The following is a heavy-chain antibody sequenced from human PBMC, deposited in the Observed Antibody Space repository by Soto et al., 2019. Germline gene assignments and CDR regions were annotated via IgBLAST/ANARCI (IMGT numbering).Heavy chain of an antibody. V-gene: IGHV4-61*08. D-gene: IGHD3-10*02. CDR2: IYFSGST. CDR1: GGSVNSGGFY. J-gene: IGHJ4*02. Sequence: QVQLQESVPGLMKPSETLSLTCSVSGGSVNSGGFYWSWIRQPPGKGLELIGHIYFSGSTNHNPSLKSRVTIALDTSKNQFSLKLSSVTAADTAVYYCARYVSWGYFDYWGQGSLVTVSS. CDR3: ARYVSWGYFDY.